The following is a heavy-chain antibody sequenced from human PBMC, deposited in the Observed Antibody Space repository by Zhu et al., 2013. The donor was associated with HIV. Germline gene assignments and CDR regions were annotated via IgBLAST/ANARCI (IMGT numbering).Heavy chain of an antibody. Sequence: EVQLVESGGGLVQPGGSLRLSCAASGFTFSTYGMNWVRQAPGRGLEWVSYISRTSSTIYYADSVKGRFTISRDNAKNSLYLQMNSLRAEDTAVYYCARPLDYYYYMDVWAEGSTVTISS. CDR3: ARPLDYYYYMDV. J-gene: IGHJ6*03. CDR1: GFTFSTYG. CDR2: ISRTSSTI. V-gene: IGHV3-48*04.